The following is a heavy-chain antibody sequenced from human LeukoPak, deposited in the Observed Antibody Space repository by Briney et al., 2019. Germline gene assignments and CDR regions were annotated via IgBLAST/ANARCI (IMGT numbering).Heavy chain of an antibody. CDR1: GGTFNSYA. D-gene: IGHD7-27*01. V-gene: IGHV1-69*13. CDR2: IIPIFGTA. CDR3: ARDGDDNAGPWN. Sequence: GASVKVSCKASGGTFNSYAISWVRQAPGQGLEWMGGIIPIFGTANYAQKFQGRVTITADESTSTAYMELSSLRSEDTAVYYCARDGDDNAGPWNWGQGTLVTVSS. J-gene: IGHJ4*02.